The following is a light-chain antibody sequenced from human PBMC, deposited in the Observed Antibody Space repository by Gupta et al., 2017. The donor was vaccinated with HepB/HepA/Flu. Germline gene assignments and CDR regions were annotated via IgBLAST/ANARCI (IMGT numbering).Light chain of an antibody. CDR2: SAS. V-gene: IGKV3-11*01. J-gene: IGKJ1*01. CDR3: QQLSAWPPFA. Sequence: EVVLAQSPVTLSLSPGERATLSCRASETIGSNLAWYQQKPGQAPRLLIYSASKRPTDIAPRFSGSGCGTDFTLTITSREPEDFALYYCQQLSAWPPFAFGPGTKV. CDR1: ETIGSN.